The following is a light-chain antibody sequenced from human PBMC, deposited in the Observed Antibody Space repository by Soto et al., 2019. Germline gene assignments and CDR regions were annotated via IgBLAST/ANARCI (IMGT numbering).Light chain of an antibody. Sequence: EIVMTQSPATLSVSPGERATLSCSASQSVSSNLAWYQQKPGQAPRFLIYVASTRATGIPARFSGSGSGTEFTLTISSLQSEDFAVYYCQQYNNWAWTFGQGTKVEIK. V-gene: IGKV3-15*01. CDR3: QQYNNWAWT. CDR1: QSVSSN. J-gene: IGKJ1*01. CDR2: VAS.